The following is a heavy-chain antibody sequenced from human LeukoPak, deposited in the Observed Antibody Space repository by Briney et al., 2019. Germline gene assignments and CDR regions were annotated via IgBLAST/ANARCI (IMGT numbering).Heavy chain of an antibody. CDR2: ISSSSSYI. V-gene: IGHV3-21*01. CDR3: AREEQWLVQVGRNYYYYYGMDV. CDR1: GFTFSSYS. D-gene: IGHD6-19*01. J-gene: IGHJ6*02. Sequence: GGSLRLSCAASGFTFSSYSMNWVRQAPGKGLEWVSSISSSSSYIYYADSVKGRFTISRDNAKNSLYLQMNSLRAEDTAVYYCAREEQWLVQVGRNYYYYYGMDVWGQGTTVTVSS.